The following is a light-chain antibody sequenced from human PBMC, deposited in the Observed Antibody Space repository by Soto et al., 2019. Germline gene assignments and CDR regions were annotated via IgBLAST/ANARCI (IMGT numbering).Light chain of an antibody. Sequence: EIVMTQSPATLSVSPGERATLSCRASQSVSSNLAWYQQKPGQAPRLLIYGASPRATGNPARFSGSGSGTEFTLTISSLQSEDFEVYSCQQYNNWPPWTFGQGTKVEIK. CDR2: GAS. CDR3: QQYNNWPPWT. V-gene: IGKV3-15*01. J-gene: IGKJ1*01. CDR1: QSVSSN.